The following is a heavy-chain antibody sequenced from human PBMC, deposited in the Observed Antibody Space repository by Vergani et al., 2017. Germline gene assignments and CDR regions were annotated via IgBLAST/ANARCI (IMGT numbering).Heavy chain of an antibody. CDR3: ARDPDIVVVPAAPYYYYYYGMDV. Sequence: QVQLVQSGAEVKKPGASVKVSCKASGYTFTSYGISWVRQAPGQGLEWMGWISAYNVNTNYAQKLQGRVTMTTDTSTSTAYMELRSLRSDDTAVYYCARDPDIVVVPAAPYYYYYYGMDVWGQGTTVTVSS. V-gene: IGHV1-18*04. D-gene: IGHD2-2*01. CDR2: ISAYNVNT. CDR1: GYTFTSYG. J-gene: IGHJ6*02.